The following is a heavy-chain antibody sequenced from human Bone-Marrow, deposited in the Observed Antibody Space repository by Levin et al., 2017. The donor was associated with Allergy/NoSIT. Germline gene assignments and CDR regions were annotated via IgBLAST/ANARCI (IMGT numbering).Heavy chain of an antibody. Sequence: SQTLSLTCPVSGDSIREYYWSWIRQPPGKGLEWIGYIYHTGNTDSNPSLKSRVTISVDTSKNQFSLRLKSVTAADTAVYYCARDEGIATGAFDYWGQGTLVTVSS. V-gene: IGHV4-59*01. CDR2: IYHTGNT. CDR3: ARDEGIATGAFDY. D-gene: IGHD6-13*01. CDR1: GDSIREYY. J-gene: IGHJ4*02.